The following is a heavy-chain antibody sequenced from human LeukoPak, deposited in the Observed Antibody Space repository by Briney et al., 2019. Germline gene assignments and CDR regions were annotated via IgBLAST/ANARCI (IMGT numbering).Heavy chain of an antibody. CDR1: GFTFSSYA. D-gene: IGHD2-2*01. CDR3: AKGYCSSTSCPKDV. CDR2: ISGSGGST. V-gene: IGHV3-23*01. Sequence: PGGSLRLSCAASGFTFSSYAMSWVRQAPGKGLEWVSVISGSGGSTYYADSVKGRFTISRDNSKNTLYLQMNSLRAEDTAVYYCAKGYCSSTSCPKDVWGQGTTVTVSS. J-gene: IGHJ6*02.